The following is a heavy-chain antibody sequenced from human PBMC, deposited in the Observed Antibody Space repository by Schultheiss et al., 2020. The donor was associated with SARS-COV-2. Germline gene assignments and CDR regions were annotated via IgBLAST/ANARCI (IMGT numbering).Heavy chain of an antibody. CDR2: SDTSGGST. CDR1: GFTFSGHA. CDR3: AKDRVGLDY. J-gene: IGHJ4*02. D-gene: IGHD2-15*01. Sequence: GGSLRLSCAASGFTFSGHAMTWVRQAPGKGLEWVSASDTSGGSTYADSVKGRFTISRDNSKNTLYLQMNSLRAEDTAVYYCAKDRVGLDYWGQGTLVTVSS. V-gene: IGHV3-23*01.